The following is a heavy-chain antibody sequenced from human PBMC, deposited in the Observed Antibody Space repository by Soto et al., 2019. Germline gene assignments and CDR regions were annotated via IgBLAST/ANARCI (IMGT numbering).Heavy chain of an antibody. V-gene: IGHV3-74*01. Sequence: EVQLVESGGGLVQPGGSLRLSCAASGFTFSSYWMHWVRQAPGKGLVWVSRINSDGSSTSYADSVKGRFTISRDNAKNTLYLQMNRLRAEDTAVYYCARDDCSGGSCYSPWYYYYGMDVWGQGTTVTVSS. CDR2: INSDGSST. D-gene: IGHD2-15*01. J-gene: IGHJ6*02. CDR1: GFTFSSYW. CDR3: ARDDCSGGSCYSPWYYYYGMDV.